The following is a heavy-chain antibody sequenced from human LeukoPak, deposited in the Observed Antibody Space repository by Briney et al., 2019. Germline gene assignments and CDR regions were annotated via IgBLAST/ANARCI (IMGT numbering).Heavy chain of an antibody. V-gene: IGHV3-23*01. CDR1: GLTFSSYA. Sequence: GGSLRLSCAASGLTFSSYAMSWVRQAPGKGLEWVSAISGSGGSTSYADSVKGRFTISRDNSKNTLYLQMNSLRAEDTAVYFCAKNSRSWYSGWGQGTLVTVSS. CDR3: AKNSRSWYSG. D-gene: IGHD6-13*01. J-gene: IGHJ4*02. CDR2: ISGSGGST.